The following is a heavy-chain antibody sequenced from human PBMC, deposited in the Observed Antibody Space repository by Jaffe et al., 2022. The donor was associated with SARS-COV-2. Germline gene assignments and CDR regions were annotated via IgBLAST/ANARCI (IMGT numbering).Heavy chain of an antibody. CDR2: IRSKAYGGTT. CDR1: GFTFGVYA. CDR3: TRDGSGSYGPMSFDY. D-gene: IGHD3-10*01. Sequence: EVQLVESGGGLVQPGRSLRLSCTASGFTFGVYAMSWFRQAPGKGLEWVGFIRSKAYGGTTEYAASVKGRFTISRDDSKSIAYLQMNSLKTEDTAVYYCTRDGSGSYGPMSFDYWGQGTLVTVSS. J-gene: IGHJ4*02. V-gene: IGHV3-49*03.